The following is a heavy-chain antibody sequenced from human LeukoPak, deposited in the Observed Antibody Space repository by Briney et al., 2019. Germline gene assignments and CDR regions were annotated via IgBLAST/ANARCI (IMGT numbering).Heavy chain of an antibody. CDR3: AARYDSSGYFDY. D-gene: IGHD3-22*01. J-gene: IGHJ4*02. CDR2: VNHSGST. Sequence: SETLSLTCAVYGGSFSGYYWSWIRQPPGKGLEWIGEVNHSGSTNYNPSLKSRVTISVDTSKNQFSLKLSSVTAADTAVYYCAARYDSSGYFDYWGQGTLVTVSS. V-gene: IGHV4-34*01. CDR1: GGSFSGYY.